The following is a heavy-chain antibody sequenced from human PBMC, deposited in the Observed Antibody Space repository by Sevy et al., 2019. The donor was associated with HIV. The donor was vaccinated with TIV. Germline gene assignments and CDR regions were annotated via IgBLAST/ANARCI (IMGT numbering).Heavy chain of an antibody. Sequence: GGSLRLSCGASGFNFSPYTMHWVRQAPGKGLEWVTSISNDGNKKYYADSVKGRFIISRDNPKNTMYLQMNSLGPQETAVYYCAKEGYYYDSRGHDWFDPWGQGTQVTVSS. V-gene: IGHV3-30*18. CDR2: ISNDGNKK. D-gene: IGHD3-22*01. J-gene: IGHJ5*02. CDR1: GFNFSPYT. CDR3: AKEGYYYDSRGHDWFDP.